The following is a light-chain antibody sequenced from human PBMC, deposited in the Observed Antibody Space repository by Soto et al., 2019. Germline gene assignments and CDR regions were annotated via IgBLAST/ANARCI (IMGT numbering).Light chain of an antibody. CDR2: EVS. J-gene: IGLJ2*01. CDR1: SSDVGGYNY. CDR3: TSYAGSNIWV. V-gene: IGLV2-8*01. Sequence: QSALTQPPSASGSPGQPVTISCTGTSSDVGGYNYVSWFQQHPGKAPKLMIDEVSKRPSGVPDRFSGSKSGNTASLTVSGLQAEDEADYYCTSYAGSNIWVFGGGTKVTVL.